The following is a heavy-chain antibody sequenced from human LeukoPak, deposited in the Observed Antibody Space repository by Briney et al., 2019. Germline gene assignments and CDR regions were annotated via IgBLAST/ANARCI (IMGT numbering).Heavy chain of an antibody. CDR3: ASGDEYSSSSWYFDY. J-gene: IGHJ4*02. CDR1: GYTFTGYY. D-gene: IGHD6-6*01. V-gene: IGHV1-2*02. CDR2: INPNSGGT. Sequence: GASVKVSCKASGYTFTGYYMHWVRQAPGQGLEWMGWINPNSGGTNYAQKFQGRVTMTRDTSISTAYMELSRLRSDDTAVYYCASGDEYSSSSWYFDYWGQGTLVTVSS.